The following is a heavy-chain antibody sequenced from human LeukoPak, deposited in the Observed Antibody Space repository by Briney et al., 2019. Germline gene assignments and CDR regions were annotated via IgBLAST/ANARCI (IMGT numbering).Heavy chain of an antibody. J-gene: IGHJ4*02. V-gene: IGHV4-59*01. CDR3: ARAWYSSGCSDY. Sequence: PSETLSLTCTVSGGSISSYYWSWIRQPPGKGLEWIGYIYYSGSTNYNPSPKSRVTISVDTSKNQFSLKLSSVTAADTAVYYCARAWYSSGCSDYWGQGTLVTVSS. D-gene: IGHD6-19*01. CDR1: GGSISSYY. CDR2: IYYSGST.